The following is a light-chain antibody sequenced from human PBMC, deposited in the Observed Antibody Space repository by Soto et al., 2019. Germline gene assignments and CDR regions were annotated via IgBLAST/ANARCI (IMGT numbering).Light chain of an antibody. CDR2: EVT. J-gene: IGLJ1*01. CDR1: ASDIGRYNY. Sequence: QSVLAQPPSASGSPGQSVTISCIGTASDIGRYNYVSWYQHHPGKAPKLIIYEVTKRPSGVPDRFSGSKSGNTASLTVSGLQADDEADYYCSSFTTSRTYVVGTGTKVTVL. CDR3: SSFTTSRTYV. V-gene: IGLV2-8*01.